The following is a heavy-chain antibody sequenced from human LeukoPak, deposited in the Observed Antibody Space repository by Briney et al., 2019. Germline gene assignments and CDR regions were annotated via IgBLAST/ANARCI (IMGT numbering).Heavy chain of an antibody. D-gene: IGHD2/OR15-2a*01. V-gene: IGHV3-7*01. CDR1: GFTFSSYW. Sequence: GGSLRLSCAASGFTFSSYWMSWVRQAPGKGLEWVANIRHDGSEKYYVDSVKGRFTISRDNAKDSLYLQMNSLRAQDTAVYYCARANSLGYWGQGTLVTVSS. CDR3: ARANSLGY. J-gene: IGHJ4*02. CDR2: IRHDGSEK.